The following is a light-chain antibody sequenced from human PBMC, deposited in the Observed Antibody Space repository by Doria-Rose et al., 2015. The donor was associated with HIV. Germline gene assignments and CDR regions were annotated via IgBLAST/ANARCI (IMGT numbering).Light chain of an antibody. J-gene: IGKJ1*01. Sequence: TQSPGTLSLSPGERATLSCRASQRFSSTYLAWYQQQPGQAPSLLIYDGSTRATGIPDRFSASGSGTDFTLTINRLEPEDFALYYCHQYGTSWTFGQGTKVEI. CDR3: HQYGTSWT. CDR1: QRFSSTY. CDR2: DGS. V-gene: IGKV3-20*01.